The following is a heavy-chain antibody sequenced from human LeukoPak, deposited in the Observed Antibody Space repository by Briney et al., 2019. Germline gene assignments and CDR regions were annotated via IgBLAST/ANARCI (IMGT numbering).Heavy chain of an antibody. D-gene: IGHD3-10*01. CDR3: ARGDLWFGELLGFDY. CDR1: GFTFSSYA. J-gene: IGHJ4*02. Sequence: PGGSLRLSCAASGFTFSSYAMSWVRQAPGKGLEWVSYISSSGSTIYYADSVKGRFTISRDNAKNSLYLQMKSLRAEDTAVYYCARGDLWFGELLGFDYWGQGTLVTVSS. V-gene: IGHV3-48*03. CDR2: ISSSGSTI.